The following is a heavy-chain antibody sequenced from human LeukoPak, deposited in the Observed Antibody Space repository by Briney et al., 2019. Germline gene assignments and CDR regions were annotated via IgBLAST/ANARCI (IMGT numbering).Heavy chain of an antibody. V-gene: IGHV3-23*01. CDR3: ARDPFMVVVPAASLD. D-gene: IGHD2-2*01. CDR1: GFTFSSYT. CDR2: ITTSDGNT. Sequence: PGGSLRLSCAASGFTFSSYTMSWVRQAPGKGLEWVSTITTSDGNTYYADSVKGRFTVSRDNAKNSLYLQMNSLRAEDTAVYYCARDPFMVVVPAASLDWGQGTLVTVSS. J-gene: IGHJ4*02.